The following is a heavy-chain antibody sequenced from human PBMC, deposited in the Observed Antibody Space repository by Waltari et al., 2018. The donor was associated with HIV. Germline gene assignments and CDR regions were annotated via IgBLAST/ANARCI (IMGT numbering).Heavy chain of an antibody. CDR1: GGTFSSYA. CDR3: ARLGRSRFLEWIPFDP. V-gene: IGHV1-69*12. D-gene: IGHD3-3*01. Sequence: QVQLVQSGAEVKKPGSSVKVSCKASGGTFSSYAISWVRQAPGQGLEWMGGIIPISGTTNYAQKVQGRVTSTADESTSTANMELNSLKSEDTAVYYCARLGRSRFLEWIPFDPWGQGTLVTVSS. J-gene: IGHJ5*02. CDR2: IIPISGTT.